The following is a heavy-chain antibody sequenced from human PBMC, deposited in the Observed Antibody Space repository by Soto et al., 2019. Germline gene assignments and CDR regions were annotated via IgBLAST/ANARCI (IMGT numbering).Heavy chain of an antibody. V-gene: IGHV3-53*02. D-gene: IGHD2-21*02. Sequence: EVQLVETGGGLIQPGGSLRLSCAASGFSVRTNYMSWVRQAPGKGLEWVSVFESGGSIYYADSVKGRFIISRDYAKNTVYIQMNSLRAEDTVVYYCARAGVTPDFFDFWGQGTLVTVSS. CDR1: GFSVRTNY. CDR3: ARAGVTPDFFDF. CDR2: FESGGSI. J-gene: IGHJ4*02.